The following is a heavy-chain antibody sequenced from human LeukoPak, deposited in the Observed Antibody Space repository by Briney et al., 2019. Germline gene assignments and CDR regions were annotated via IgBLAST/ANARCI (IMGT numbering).Heavy chain of an antibody. J-gene: IGHJ4*02. V-gene: IGHV4-39*07. CDR2: VYKSGTT. Sequence: SETLSLTCSVSRDYIRHIDYYWVWIRQPPGKGLEWIGNVYKSGTTSYNPSLSSRVTMSVDTSKNQFSLKLSSVTAADTAVYYCARDLGTAAAGFDYWGQGTLVTVSS. CDR3: ARDLGTAAAGFDY. D-gene: IGHD6-13*01. CDR1: RDYIRHIDYY.